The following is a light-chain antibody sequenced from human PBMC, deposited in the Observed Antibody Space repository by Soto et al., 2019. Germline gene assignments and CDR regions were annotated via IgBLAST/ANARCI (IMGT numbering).Light chain of an antibody. J-gene: IGLJ2*01. Sequence: QSALTQPPSASGSPGQSVTISCTGTSSDVGGYNYVSWYQQHPGKAPKLIIYEVSKRPSGVPDHFSGSESGNTASLTVSGLQADDEADYYCSSFGGSNHVVFGGGTKVTVL. V-gene: IGLV2-8*01. CDR1: SSDVGGYNY. CDR2: EVS. CDR3: SSFGGSNHVV.